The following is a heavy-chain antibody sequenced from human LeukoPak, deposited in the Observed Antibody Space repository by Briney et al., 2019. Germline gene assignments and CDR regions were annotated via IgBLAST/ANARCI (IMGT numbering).Heavy chain of an antibody. V-gene: IGHV3-53*01. CDR2: NSGGST. J-gene: IGHJ4*02. Sequence: GGSLRLSCAASGFTVSTYYMTWVRQAPGKGLECVSVNSGGSTYYADPVKGRFTVSRDNSKNTLYLQMNSLRAEDTAMYYCARGLGYCTSTTCLLPFDYWGQGTLVTVSS. D-gene: IGHD2-2*01. CDR3: ARGLGYCTSTTCLLPFDY. CDR1: GFTVSTYY.